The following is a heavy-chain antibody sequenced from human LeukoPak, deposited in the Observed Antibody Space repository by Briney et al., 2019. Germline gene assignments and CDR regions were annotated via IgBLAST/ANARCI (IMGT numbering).Heavy chain of an antibody. V-gene: IGHV4-39*07. Sequence: PSETLSLTCTVSGGSISSTSHFWAWTRQPPGEALDWVASIYYSGSTYYNPSLKSRVTISVDTSKNQFSLKLSSVTAADTAVYYCARGRNGRYYYDSSGTTAWEKIDYWGQGTLVTVSS. J-gene: IGHJ4*02. CDR1: GGSISSTSHF. CDR2: IYYSGST. CDR3: ARGRNGRYYYDSSGTTAWEKIDY. D-gene: IGHD3-22*01.